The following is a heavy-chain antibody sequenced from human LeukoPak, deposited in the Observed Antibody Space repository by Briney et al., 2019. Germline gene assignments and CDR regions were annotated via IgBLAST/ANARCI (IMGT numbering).Heavy chain of an antibody. CDR1: GGSISSGGYS. V-gene: IGHV4-30-2*01. CDR2: IYHSGST. D-gene: IGHD3-10*01. Sequence: PSETLSLTCAVSGGSISSGGYSWSWIRQPPGKGLEWIGYIYHSGSTYYNPSLKSRVTISVDRSKNQFSLKLSSVTAADTAVYYCARVRYYGSGSEYNFDYWGQGTLVTVSS. CDR3: ARVRYYGSGSEYNFDY. J-gene: IGHJ4*02.